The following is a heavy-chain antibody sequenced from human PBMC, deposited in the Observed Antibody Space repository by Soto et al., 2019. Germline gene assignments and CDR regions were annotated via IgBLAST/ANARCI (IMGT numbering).Heavy chain of an antibody. CDR2: IIPIFGTA. Sequence: QVQLVQSGAEVKKPGSSVKVCCKASEGTFSSYAISWVRQAPGQGLEWMGGIIPIFGTANYAQKFQGRVTITADESTSTAYMELSSLRSEDTAVYYCASGATYYYDSSGYYYFDYWGQGTLVTVSS. D-gene: IGHD3-22*01. J-gene: IGHJ4*02. V-gene: IGHV1-69*01. CDR1: EGTFSSYA. CDR3: ASGATYYYDSSGYYYFDY.